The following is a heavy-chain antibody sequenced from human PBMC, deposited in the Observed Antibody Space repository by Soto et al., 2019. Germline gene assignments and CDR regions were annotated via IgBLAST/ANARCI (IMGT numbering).Heavy chain of an antibody. J-gene: IGHJ4*02. D-gene: IGHD3-10*01. CDR1: GGSISSGSYY. V-gene: IGHV4-39*01. Sequence: PSETLSLTCTVSGGSISSGSYYWGWIRQPPGKGLEWIASIYSRGSTYYNPSLKSRVTISADTSKNQFSLKLSSVTAADTAVYYCARPRSGTYSYFDSWGQGTLVTVSS. CDR2: IYSRGST. CDR3: ARPRSGTYSYFDS.